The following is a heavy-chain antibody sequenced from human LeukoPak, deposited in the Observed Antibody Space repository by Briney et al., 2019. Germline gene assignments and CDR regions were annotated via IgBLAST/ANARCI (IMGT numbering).Heavy chain of an antibody. CDR2: ISGSGGST. V-gene: IGHV3-23*01. J-gene: IGHJ6*03. CDR1: GFTFSSYA. CDR3: ATHRIPLYYYYYYMDV. Sequence: GGSLRLSCAASGFTFSSYAMSWVRQAPGKGLEWVSAISGSGGSTYYADSVKGRFTISRDNSKNTLYLQMNSLRAEDTAVYYCATHRIPLYYYYYYMDVWGKGTTVTVSS. D-gene: IGHD2-15*01.